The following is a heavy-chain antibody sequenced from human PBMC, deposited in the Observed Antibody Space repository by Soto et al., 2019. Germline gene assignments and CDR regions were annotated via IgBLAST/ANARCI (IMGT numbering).Heavy chain of an antibody. CDR2: IIPILVIA. CDR1: GGTFSSYT. V-gene: IGHV1-69*08. D-gene: IGHD6-13*01. J-gene: IGHJ4*02. CDR3: ARDLLFEQKLVNLGY. Sequence: QVQLVQSGAEVKKPGSSVKVSCKASGGTFSSYTISGVRQAPGQGLEWMGRIIPILVIANYAQNSQGRVTITADKSTSTDYRELSSLGTEDTAVYYCARDLLFEQKLVNLGYWGQGTLVTVSS.